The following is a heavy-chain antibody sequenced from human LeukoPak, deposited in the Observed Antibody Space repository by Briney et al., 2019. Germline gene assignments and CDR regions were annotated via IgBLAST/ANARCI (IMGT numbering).Heavy chain of an antibody. D-gene: IGHD3-22*01. V-gene: IGHV1-18*01. J-gene: IGHJ4*02. CDR2: ISTYNGNT. CDR1: GYTFTSYG. Sequence: ASVKVSCKASGYTFTSYGISWVRQAPGQGLEWMGWISTYNGNTNYAQKLQGRVTMTTDTSTSTAYMELRSLRSDDTAVYYCAKASSGYYYGGDYFDYWGQGTLVTVSS. CDR3: AKASSGYYYGGDYFDY.